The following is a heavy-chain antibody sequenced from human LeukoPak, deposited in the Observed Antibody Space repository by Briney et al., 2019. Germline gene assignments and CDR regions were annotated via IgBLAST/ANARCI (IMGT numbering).Heavy chain of an antibody. Sequence: GGSLRLSCAASGFTFSSYAMTWVRQAPGKGLEWVSSISVGSGSGSTYYADSVKGRFTISRDNSKNTLYLQMNSLRAEDTAVYYCAKCGLLWFGYYFDYWGQGTLVTVSS. CDR1: GFTFSSYA. CDR3: AKCGLLWFGYYFDY. D-gene: IGHD3-10*01. CDR2: ISVGSGSGST. V-gene: IGHV3-23*01. J-gene: IGHJ4*02.